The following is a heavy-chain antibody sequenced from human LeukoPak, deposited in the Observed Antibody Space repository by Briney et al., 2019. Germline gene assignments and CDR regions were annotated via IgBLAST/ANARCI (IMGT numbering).Heavy chain of an antibody. J-gene: IGHJ6*02. CDR1: GYTFTSYS. CDR2: ISAYNGNT. D-gene: IGHD3-10*01. Sequence: ASVKVSCKGSGYTFTSYSISWVRQAPGQGLEWMGWISAYNGNTNYAQKLQGRVTMTTDTSTNTAYMELRSLRSDDTAVYYCARENLAAYGSGSYYHPAKHPYYYYGMDVWGQGTTVTVSS. CDR3: ARENLAAYGSGSYYHPAKHPYYYYGMDV. V-gene: IGHV1-18*01.